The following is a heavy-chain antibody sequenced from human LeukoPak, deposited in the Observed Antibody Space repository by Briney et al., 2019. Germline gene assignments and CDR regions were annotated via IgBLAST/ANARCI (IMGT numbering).Heavy chain of an antibody. D-gene: IGHD3-22*01. CDR3: ARDKYYYDSSSYNLDY. V-gene: IGHV4-39*07. CDR1: GGSISSSSYY. Sequence: SETLSLTCTVSGGSISSSSYYWSWIRQPPGKGLEWIGEINHSGSTNYNPSLKSRVTISVDTSKNQFSLKLSSVTAADTAVYYCARDKYYYDSSSYNLDYWGQGTLVTVSS. J-gene: IGHJ4*02. CDR2: INHSGST.